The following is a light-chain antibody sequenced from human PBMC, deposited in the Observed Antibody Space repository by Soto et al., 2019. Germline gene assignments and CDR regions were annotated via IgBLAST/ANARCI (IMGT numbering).Light chain of an antibody. CDR3: QQYDISPLT. Sequence: EIVLTQSPGTLSLSPGERATLSCRASQSVSNSHLAWYQQKPGQAPRLLFYGASSRATGIPDRFSGSGSGTDFTLTISTLEREDFAIYFCQQYDISPLTFGGGTKVEIK. CDR1: QSVSNSH. CDR2: GAS. J-gene: IGKJ4*01. V-gene: IGKV3-20*01.